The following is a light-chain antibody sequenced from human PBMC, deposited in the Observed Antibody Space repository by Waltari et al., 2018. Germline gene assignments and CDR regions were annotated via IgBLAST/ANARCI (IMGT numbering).Light chain of an antibody. CDR1: QCVSSY. CDR3: QQRSDWLLT. Sequence: EIVLTQSPATLSLSPGERATLSCRASQCVSSYLAWYQQKSGQAPRLPIYDASNRATVIPARFSGGGSGTDFTLTISSLEREDFAVYYGQQRSDWLLTFGGGTKVEIK. V-gene: IGKV3-11*01. CDR2: DAS. J-gene: IGKJ4*01.